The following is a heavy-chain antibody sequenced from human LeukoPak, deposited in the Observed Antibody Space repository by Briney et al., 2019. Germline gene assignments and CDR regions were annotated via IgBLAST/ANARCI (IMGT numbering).Heavy chain of an antibody. D-gene: IGHD1-26*01. CDR2: IIPILGIA. Sequence: GASVKVSCKAYGGTFSSYAISWVRQAPGQGLEWMGRIIPILGIANYAQKFQGRVTITADKSTSIAYMELSSLRSEDTAVYYCARVNSGSYYYYGMDVWGQGTTVTVSS. CDR1: GGTFSSYA. CDR3: ARVNSGSYYYYGMDV. V-gene: IGHV1-69*04. J-gene: IGHJ6*02.